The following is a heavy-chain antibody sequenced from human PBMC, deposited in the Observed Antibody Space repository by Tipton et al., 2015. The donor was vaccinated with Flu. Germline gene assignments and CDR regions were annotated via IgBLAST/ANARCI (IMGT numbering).Heavy chain of an antibody. CDR1: GGSISSGGYY. Sequence: LRLSCTVSGGSISSGGYYCSWIRQHPGKGLEWIGYIYYSGSTYYNPSLRSRVTISVDTSKNQFSLKVFSVTAADTAVYYCAGRDYRNYVSDPKNWFDAWVQGILVSVAS. V-gene: IGHV4-31*02. J-gene: IGHJ5*02. CDR3: AGRDYRNYVSDPKNWFDA. D-gene: IGHD4-11*01. CDR2: IYYSGST.